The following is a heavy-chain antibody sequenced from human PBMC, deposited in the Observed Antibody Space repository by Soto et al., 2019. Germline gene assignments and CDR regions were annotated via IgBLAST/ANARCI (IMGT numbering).Heavy chain of an antibody. V-gene: IGHV3-64D*06. CDR3: VTQKRITIFGVVITSLTFGY. D-gene: IGHD3-3*01. Sequence: PGGSLRLSCSASGFTFSSYAMHWVRQAPGKGLEYVSAISSNGGSTYYADSVKGRFTISRDNSKNTLYLQMSSLRAEDTAVYYCVTQKRITIFGVVITSLTFGYWGQGTLVTVSS. CDR1: GFTFSSYA. J-gene: IGHJ4*02. CDR2: ISSNGGST.